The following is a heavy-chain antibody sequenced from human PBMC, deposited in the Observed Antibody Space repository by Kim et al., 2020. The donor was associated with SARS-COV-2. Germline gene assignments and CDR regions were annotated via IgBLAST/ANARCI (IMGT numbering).Heavy chain of an antibody. Sequence: GGSLRLSCAASGFTFSSYSMNWVRQAPGKGLEWVSSISSSSSYIYYADSVKGRFTISRDNAKNSLYLQMNSLRAEDTAVYYCAREAYSSSLSMWFDPWGQGTLVTVSS. V-gene: IGHV3-21*01. CDR2: ISSSSSYI. D-gene: IGHD6-6*01. CDR3: AREAYSSSLSMWFDP. CDR1: GFTFSSYS. J-gene: IGHJ5*02.